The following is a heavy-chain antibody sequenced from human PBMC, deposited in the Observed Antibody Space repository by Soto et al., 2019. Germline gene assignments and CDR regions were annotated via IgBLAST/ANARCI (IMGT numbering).Heavy chain of an antibody. CDR3: ARDIVPTLVEWFDR. V-gene: IGHV1-3*01. D-gene: IGHD2-21*01. CDR2: INAGNGNT. J-gene: IGHJ5*02. CDR1: GYTFTSYA. Sequence: SSVKVSCKASGYTFTSYAMHWVRQAPGQRLEWMGWINAGNGNTKYSQKFQGRVTITRDTSASTAYMELSSLRSEDTAVYYCARDIVPTLVEWFDRWGQGTLVTVSS.